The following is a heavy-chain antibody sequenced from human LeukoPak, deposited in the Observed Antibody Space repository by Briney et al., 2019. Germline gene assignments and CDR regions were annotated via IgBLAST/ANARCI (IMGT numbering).Heavy chain of an antibody. D-gene: IGHD5-18*01. J-gene: IGHJ4*02. Sequence: ASVKVSCKASRYTFTSYYMHWVRQAPGQGLEWMGIINPSGGSTSYAQKLQGRVTMTRDTSTSTVYMELSSLRSEDTAVYYCARDRVDTAMVTWYYFDYWGQGTLVTVSS. CDR1: RYTFTSYY. CDR3: ARDRVDTAMVTWYYFDY. V-gene: IGHV1-46*01. CDR2: INPSGGST.